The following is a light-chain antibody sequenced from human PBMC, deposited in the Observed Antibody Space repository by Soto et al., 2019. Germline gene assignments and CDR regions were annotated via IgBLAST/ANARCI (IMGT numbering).Light chain of an antibody. CDR3: SSYVGSNNFV. V-gene: IGLV2-8*01. J-gene: IGLJ1*01. CDR2: DVS. CDR1: SSDVGGYNY. Sequence: QSALTQLPSASGSPGQSVTISCTGTSSDVGGYNYVSWYQQHPGKAPKLMIYDVSKRPAGVPDRFSGSKSGNTASLTVSGLQAEDEADYYCSSYVGSNNFVFGTGTKPTVL.